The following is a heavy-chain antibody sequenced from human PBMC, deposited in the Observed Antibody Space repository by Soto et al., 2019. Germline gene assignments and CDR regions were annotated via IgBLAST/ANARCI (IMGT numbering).Heavy chain of an antibody. CDR1: CYTFPSYG. Sequence: GASLQVSCKASCYTFPSYGIGCVRQAPGQGLEWMGWISPHNGNTHYAQKFQGRVTMTTDTSTSTAYVELRSLRSDDTGVYYCARAGSSLGYAMDVWGRGTTVTVPS. CDR3: ARAGSSLGYAMDV. J-gene: IGHJ6*02. V-gene: IGHV1-18*04. CDR2: ISPHNGNT. D-gene: IGHD3-10*01.